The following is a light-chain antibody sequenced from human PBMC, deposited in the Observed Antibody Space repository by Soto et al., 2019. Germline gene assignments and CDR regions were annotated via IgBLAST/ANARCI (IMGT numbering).Light chain of an antibody. CDR3: QHYNSYSEA. CDR2: HAS. CDR1: QSISNW. V-gene: IGKV1-5*01. Sequence: DIQMTQSPSTMSASVGYRFTITCRASQSISNWLAWYQQKPGTAPKVLIYHASNLQSGVPSRFSGSGSGTEFTLTISSLQPDDFATYYCQHYNSYSEAFGQGTTVDIK. J-gene: IGKJ1*01.